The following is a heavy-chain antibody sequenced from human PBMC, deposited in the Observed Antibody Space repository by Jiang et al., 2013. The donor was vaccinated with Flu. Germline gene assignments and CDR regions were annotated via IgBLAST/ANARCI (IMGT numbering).Heavy chain of an antibody. CDR1: GDSISSSSYY. CDR2: IYYSGST. CDR3: AGYSSGRLYSHY. V-gene: IGHV4-39*01. Sequence: LLKPSETLSLTCTVSGDSISSSSYYWGWIRQPPGKGLEWIGSIYYSGSTYYNPSLKSRVTISVDTSKNQFSLKLRSVTASDTAVYFCAGYSSGRLYSHYWGQGTLVTVSS. D-gene: IGHD6-19*01. J-gene: IGHJ4*02.